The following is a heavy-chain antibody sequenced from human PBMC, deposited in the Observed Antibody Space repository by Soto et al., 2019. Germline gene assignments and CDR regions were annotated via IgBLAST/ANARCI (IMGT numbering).Heavy chain of an antibody. CDR3: ADCSGGTCYSEAFDF. CDR1: GFTFSRHA. CDR2: ISGNGAGI. V-gene: IGHV3-23*01. J-gene: IGHJ3*01. Sequence: EVQLLESGGGLVQPGGSLRLSCEASGFTFSRHAMTWVRQAPGKGLEWVSAISGNGAGIYYADSVKGRFTVSRDNSKNTLYLQMNSLREEDTAVYYSADCSGGTCYSEAFDFWGQGTMVTVSS. D-gene: IGHD2-15*01.